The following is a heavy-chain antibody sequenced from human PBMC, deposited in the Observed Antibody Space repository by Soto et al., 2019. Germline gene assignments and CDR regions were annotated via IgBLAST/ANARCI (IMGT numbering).Heavy chain of an antibody. D-gene: IGHD1-26*01. CDR1: GGTFSSYA. J-gene: IGHJ3*02. Sequence: SVKVSCKASGGTFSSYAISWGRQAPGQGLEWMGGIIPIFGTANYAQKFQGRVTITADESTSTAYMELSSLRSEDTAVYYCARDRSGSYSDAFDIWGQGTMVTVSS. CDR2: IIPIFGTA. V-gene: IGHV1-69*13. CDR3: ARDRSGSYSDAFDI.